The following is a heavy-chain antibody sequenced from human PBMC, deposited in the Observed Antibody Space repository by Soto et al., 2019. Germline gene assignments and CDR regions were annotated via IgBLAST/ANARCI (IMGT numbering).Heavy chain of an antibody. D-gene: IGHD2-15*01. V-gene: IGHV3-21*01. CDR3: AREQYCSGGSCYSKYYYYGMYV. CDR2: ISSSSSYI. CDR1: GFTFSSYS. Sequence: EVQLVESGGGLVKPGGSLRLSCAASGFTFSSYSMNWVRQAPGKGLEWVSSISSSSSYIYYADSVKGRFTISRDNAKNSLYLQMNSLRAEDTAVYYCAREQYCSGGSCYSKYYYYGMYVWSQGTTVTVSS. J-gene: IGHJ6*02.